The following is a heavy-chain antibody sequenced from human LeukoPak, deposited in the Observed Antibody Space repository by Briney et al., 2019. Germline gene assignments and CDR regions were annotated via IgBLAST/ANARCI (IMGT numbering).Heavy chain of an antibody. CDR1: GYSFTSYW. V-gene: IGHV5-10-1*01. D-gene: IGHD6-13*01. CDR3: ARLNPGAAAGTSWFDP. J-gene: IGHJ5*02. CDR2: IDPSDSYT. Sequence: GESLKISCKGSGYSFTSYWISWVRQMPGEGLEWMGRIDPSDSYTNYSPSFQGHVTISADKSISTAYLQWSSLKASDTAMYYCARLNPGAAAGTSWFDPWGQGTLVTVSS.